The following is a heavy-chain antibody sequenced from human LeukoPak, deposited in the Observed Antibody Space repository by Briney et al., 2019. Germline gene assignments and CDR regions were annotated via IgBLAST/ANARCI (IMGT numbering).Heavy chain of an antibody. J-gene: IGHJ4*02. CDR1: GYTFTGYC. V-gene: IGHV1-2*02. CDR2: INPTSGNT. D-gene: IGHD1-26*01. CDR3: ARGGGSLDY. Sequence: ASVNLSCNASGYTFTGYCLHWVRHAPGQGLEWMGGINPTSGNTNYAQKFQGRVTMTRDTSISTAYLELSSLRSDDTAVYYCARGGGSLDYWGQGTLVTVSS.